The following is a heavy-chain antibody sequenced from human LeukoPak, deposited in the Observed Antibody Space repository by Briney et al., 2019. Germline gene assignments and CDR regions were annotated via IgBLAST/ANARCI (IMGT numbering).Heavy chain of an antibody. CDR3: AKEAAGGYGSLEYYFDY. D-gene: IGHD3-3*01. J-gene: IGHJ4*02. CDR2: ISGSGGST. V-gene: IGHV3-23*01. Sequence: PGGSLRLSCAASGFTFSSYGMSWVRQAPGKGLEWVSAISGSGGSTYYADSVKGRFTISRDNSKNTLYLQMNSLRAEDTAVYYCAKEAAGGYGSLEYYFDYWGQGTLVTVSS. CDR1: GFTFSSYG.